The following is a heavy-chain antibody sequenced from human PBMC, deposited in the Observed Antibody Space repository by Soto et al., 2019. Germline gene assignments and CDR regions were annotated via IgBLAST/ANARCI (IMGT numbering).Heavy chain of an antibody. CDR2: IYYSGST. V-gene: IGHV4-30-4*01. Sequence: LTCTVSGGSISSGDYYWSWIRQPPGKGLEWIGYIYYSGSTYYNPSLKSRVTISVDTSKNQFSLKLSSVTAADTAVYYCARAHIVVVTAIEWGQGTLVTVSS. D-gene: IGHD2-21*02. J-gene: IGHJ4*02. CDR3: ARAHIVVVTAIE. CDR1: GGSISSGDYY.